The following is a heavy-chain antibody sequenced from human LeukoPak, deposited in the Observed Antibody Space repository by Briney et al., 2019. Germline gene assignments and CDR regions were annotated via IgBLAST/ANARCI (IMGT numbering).Heavy chain of an antibody. V-gene: IGHV1-18*01. Sequence: ASVNVSFTSSGNTFTIYGISWVRQAPGQGLEWMGWISANNGNTNYAQKLQGRVTMTTDTSTSTAYMELRSLRSDDTAVYYCARDRNIDDFWSGYYYPFDYWGQGTLVTVSS. CDR1: GNTFTIYG. J-gene: IGHJ4*02. CDR2: ISANNGNT. CDR3: ARDRNIDDFWSGYYYPFDY. D-gene: IGHD3-3*01.